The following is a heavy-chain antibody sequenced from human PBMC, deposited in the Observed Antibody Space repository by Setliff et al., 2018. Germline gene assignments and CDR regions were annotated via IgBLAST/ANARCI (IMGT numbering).Heavy chain of an antibody. V-gene: IGHV1-3*01. CDR2: ISAYNGNT. J-gene: IGHJ4*02. CDR3: ARDGGGSYSNFDY. D-gene: IGHD1-26*01. Sequence: ASVKVSCKASGYTFTSYAMHWVRQAPGQRLEWMGWISAYNGNTNYAQKFQGRVTMTRDTSTSTVYMELSSLRSEDTAVYYCARDGGGSYSNFDYWGQGTLVTVSS. CDR1: GYTFTSYA.